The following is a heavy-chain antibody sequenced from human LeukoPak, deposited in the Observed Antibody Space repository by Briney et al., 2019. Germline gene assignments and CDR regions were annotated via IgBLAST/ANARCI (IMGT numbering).Heavy chain of an antibody. V-gene: IGHV3-48*01. J-gene: IGHJ4*02. D-gene: IGHD6-19*01. Sequence: GGSLRLSCAASGFTFSSYSMNWVRQAPGKGLEWVSYISNSGSTTYYADSVKGRFTISRDNAKNSLYLQMNSLRVEDTAVYYRARGGKAVARGEYWGQGTLVTVSS. CDR2: ISNSGSTT. CDR1: GFTFSSYS. CDR3: ARGGKAVARGEY.